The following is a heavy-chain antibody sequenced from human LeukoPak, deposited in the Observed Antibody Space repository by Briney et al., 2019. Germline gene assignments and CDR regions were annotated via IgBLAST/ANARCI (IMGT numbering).Heavy chain of an antibody. Sequence: PGGSLRLSCAASGFTISSYWMSWLRQAPGKGLEWVVNINQDGSEKYFVDSVKGRFTISRDNAKNSLYLQMNSLRDEDTAVYYCARGVMYYYDSSGYYNHWGQGTLVTVSS. D-gene: IGHD3-22*01. V-gene: IGHV3-7*01. CDR3: ARGVMYYYDSSGYYNH. CDR2: INQDGSEK. CDR1: GFTISSYW. J-gene: IGHJ5*02.